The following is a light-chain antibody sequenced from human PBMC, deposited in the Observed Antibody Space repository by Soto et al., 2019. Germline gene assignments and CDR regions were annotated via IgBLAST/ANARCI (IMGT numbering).Light chain of an antibody. CDR2: EVS. CDR1: SSDVGGYNY. CDR3: SSYTSSSTVV. Sequence: QSVLTQPASVSGSPGQSLTISCTGTSSDVGGYNYVSWYQQHPGKAPKLMIYEVSNRHSGVSNRFSGAKSGNTASLTISGLQAEYGADDYCSSYTSSSTVVFGGGTKLTVL. V-gene: IGLV2-14*01. J-gene: IGLJ2*01.